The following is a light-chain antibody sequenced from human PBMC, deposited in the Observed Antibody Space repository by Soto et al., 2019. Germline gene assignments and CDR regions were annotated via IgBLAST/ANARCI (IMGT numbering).Light chain of an antibody. Sequence: IGMKQSPPTLSVSSGEKSTLSFMASQSVSSNLAWYQQKPGQAPRLLIYGASTRATGIPARFSGSGSGTEFTLTISSLQSEEFAVSYCQQYNNWPPITFGQGTRLEIK. J-gene: IGKJ5*01. CDR1: QSVSSN. CDR2: GAS. CDR3: QQYNNWPPIT. V-gene: IGKV3-15*01.